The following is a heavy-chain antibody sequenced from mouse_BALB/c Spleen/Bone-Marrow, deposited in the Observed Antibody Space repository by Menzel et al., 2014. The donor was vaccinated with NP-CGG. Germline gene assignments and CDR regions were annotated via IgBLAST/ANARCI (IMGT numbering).Heavy chain of an antibody. J-gene: IGHJ2*01. Sequence: EVKVVESGGGLVQPGGSMKLSCVASGFTFSNYWMNWVRQSPEKGLEWVAEIRLKSNNYATDYAESVKGRFSISRDDSKSSVYLQMNNLRAEDTGIYYCARRIYYGHYFDYWGQGTTLTVSS. CDR1: GFTFSNYW. CDR3: ARRIYYGHYFDY. D-gene: IGHD1-1*01. CDR2: IRLKSNNYAT. V-gene: IGHV6-6*02.